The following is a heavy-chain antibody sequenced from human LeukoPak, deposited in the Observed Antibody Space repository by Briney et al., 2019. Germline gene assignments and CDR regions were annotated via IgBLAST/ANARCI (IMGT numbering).Heavy chain of an antibody. D-gene: IGHD1-26*01. Sequence: PGRSLRLSCAASGFTFSSYAMHWVRQAPGKGLEWVAVISYDGSNKYYADSVKGRFTISRDNSKNTLYLQMNSLRAEDTAVYYCARDGGSYYLFYWGQGTLVTVSS. V-gene: IGHV3-30*04. CDR2: ISYDGSNK. CDR3: ARDGGSYYLFY. J-gene: IGHJ4*02. CDR1: GFTFSSYA.